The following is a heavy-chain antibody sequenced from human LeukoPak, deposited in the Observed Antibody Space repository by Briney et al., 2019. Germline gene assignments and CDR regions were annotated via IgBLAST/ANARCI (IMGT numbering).Heavy chain of an antibody. Sequence: GASVKVSCKASGYTFTSYDINWVRQATGQGLEWMGWMNPNSGNTGYARKFQGRVTITRNTSISTAYMELSSLRSEDTAVYYCARGLLEGDYMDVWGKGTTVTVSS. CDR2: MNPNSGNT. J-gene: IGHJ6*03. D-gene: IGHD1-26*01. CDR1: GYTFTSYD. CDR3: ARGLLEGDYMDV. V-gene: IGHV1-8*03.